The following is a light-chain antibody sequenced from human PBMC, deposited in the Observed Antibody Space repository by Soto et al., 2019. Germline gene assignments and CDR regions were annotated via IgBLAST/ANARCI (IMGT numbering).Light chain of an antibody. CDR1: QSISSY. V-gene: IGKV1-39*01. Sequence: DIQMTQSPSSLSATVGDRVTITCRASQSISSYLNRYQQKPGKAPKLLNYAASSLQSGVPSRIIGSGSGTDFTLTISSLQPEDFATYYCQQSYSTPQMYTFGQGTRLEIK. CDR2: AAS. J-gene: IGKJ5*01. CDR3: QQSYSTPQMYT.